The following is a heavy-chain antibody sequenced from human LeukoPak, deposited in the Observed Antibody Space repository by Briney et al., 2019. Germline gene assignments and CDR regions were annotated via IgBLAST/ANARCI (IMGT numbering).Heavy chain of an antibody. Sequence: GGSLRLSCAASGFTFSTYWMVWVRQLPGKGLVWVSRINSDGITTTYADSVKGRFTVSRDNAKNTLYLQMNSLRAEDTAVYYCAIGPDYGDYRYFDYWGQGTLVTVSS. CDR2: INSDGITT. CDR3: AIGPDYGDYRYFDY. CDR1: GFTFSTYW. V-gene: IGHV3-74*01. J-gene: IGHJ4*02. D-gene: IGHD4-17*01.